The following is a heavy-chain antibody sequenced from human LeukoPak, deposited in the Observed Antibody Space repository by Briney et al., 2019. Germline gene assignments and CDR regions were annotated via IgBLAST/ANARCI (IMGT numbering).Heavy chain of an antibody. D-gene: IGHD3-22*01. CDR2: VSYDGGSE. Sequence: GGSLRLSCAASRFTFTTFSDYVMHWARQAPGKGLEWVAAVSYDGGSEYYADSVKGRFAVSRDNSKNTLYLQMRSLRPEDTAVYYCASNFYDVGGYYYRTPVQYWGQGTPVTVSS. J-gene: IGHJ4*02. CDR1: RFTFTTFSDYV. V-gene: IGHV3-30*09. CDR3: ASNFYDVGGYYYRTPVQY.